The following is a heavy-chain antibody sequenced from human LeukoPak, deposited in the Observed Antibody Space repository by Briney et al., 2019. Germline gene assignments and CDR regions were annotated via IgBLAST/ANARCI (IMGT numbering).Heavy chain of an antibody. Sequence: GGSLRLSCAASGFTFSNYWMHWVRHVPGKRLACVSRINIDGTSTSHADSVKGRFTISRDNAKNALYLQMNNLRAEDTAVYYCARGSSDWYGIDYWGQGALVNVSS. CDR3: ARGSSDWYGIDY. CDR1: GFTFSNYW. V-gene: IGHV3-74*01. J-gene: IGHJ4*02. CDR2: INIDGTST. D-gene: IGHD6-19*01.